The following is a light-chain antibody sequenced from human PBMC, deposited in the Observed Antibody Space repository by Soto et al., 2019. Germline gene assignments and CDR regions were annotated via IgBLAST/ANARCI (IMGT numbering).Light chain of an antibody. V-gene: IGKV1-9*01. CDR3: PQLHSYPIS. CDR1: QAMNTY. J-gene: IGKJ5*01. Sequence: DNHLSQSLSFLPAYVGDRVTIYCRASQAMNTYIAWYQQRPGAAPKLLVYGASTLYTGVPSRFSGSESGLVLPLTVYGLQPEAFQTYCSPQLHSYPISFGPGTRPEIK. CDR2: GAS.